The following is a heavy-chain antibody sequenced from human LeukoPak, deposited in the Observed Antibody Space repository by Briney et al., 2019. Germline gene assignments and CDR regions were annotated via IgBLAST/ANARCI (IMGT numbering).Heavy chain of an antibody. J-gene: IGHJ4*02. Sequence: SETLSLTCTVSGGSISSSSYYWGWIRQPPGKGLEWVGSIYYSGSTYYNPSLKSRVTISVDTSKNQFSLKLSSVTAADTAVYYCAREGYLGGSHKVFDYWGQGTLVTVSS. CDR2: IYYSGST. CDR1: GGSISSSSYY. CDR3: AREGYLGGSHKVFDY. D-gene: IGHD1-26*01. V-gene: IGHV4-39*07.